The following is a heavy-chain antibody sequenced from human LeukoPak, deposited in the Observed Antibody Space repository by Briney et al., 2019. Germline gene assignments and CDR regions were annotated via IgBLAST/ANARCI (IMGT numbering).Heavy chain of an antibody. CDR3: AKEARWLEIPIDY. J-gene: IGHJ4*02. Sequence: GGSLRPSCAASGFTFSVYGMHWVRQAPGKGLEWLAFIHYDGSTKYYADSVKGRFSISRDTSRNILFLQMNSLRVDDTAIYYCAKEARWLEIPIDYWGQGTLVTVSS. V-gene: IGHV3-30*02. CDR1: GFTFSVYG. D-gene: IGHD5-24*01. CDR2: IHYDGSTK.